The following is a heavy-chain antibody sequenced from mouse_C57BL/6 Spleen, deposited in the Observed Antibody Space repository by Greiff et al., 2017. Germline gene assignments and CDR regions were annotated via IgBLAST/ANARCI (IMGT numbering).Heavy chain of an antibody. D-gene: IGHD2-2*01. CDR1: GFTFSSYA. CDR2: ISDGGSYT. Sequence: EVQLVESGGGLVKPGGSLKLSCAASGFTFSSYAMSWVRQTPEKRLEWVATISDGGSYTYYPDNVKGRFTISRDNAKNNLYLQMSHLKSEDTAMYYCAREGLQYYFDYWGQGTTLTVSS. J-gene: IGHJ2*01. CDR3: AREGLQYYFDY. V-gene: IGHV5-4*01.